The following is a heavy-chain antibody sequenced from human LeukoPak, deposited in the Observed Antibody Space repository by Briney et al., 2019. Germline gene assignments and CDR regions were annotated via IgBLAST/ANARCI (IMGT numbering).Heavy chain of an antibody. CDR2: IKSKTDGGAT. D-gene: IGHD3-3*01. Sequence: PGGSLRLSCAASGFTFSNAWMNWVRQAPGKGLEWVGRIKSKTDGGATDYAAPVKGRFTISRDDSKNTLYLQMNSLKTEDTAEYYCTTDGQYYDFWSGYYTGYYYYGMDVWGQGTTVTVSS. V-gene: IGHV3-15*07. J-gene: IGHJ6*02. CDR3: TTDGQYYDFWSGYYTGYYYYGMDV. CDR1: GFTFSNAW.